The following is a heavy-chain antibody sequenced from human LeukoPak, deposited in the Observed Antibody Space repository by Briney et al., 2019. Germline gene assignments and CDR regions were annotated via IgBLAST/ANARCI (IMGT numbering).Heavy chain of an antibody. D-gene: IGHD3-10*01. CDR1: GFTFSSYS. Sequence: GGSLRLSCAASGFTFSSYSMNWVRQAPGKGLEWVSYISSSGSTIYYADSVKGRFTISRDNAKNSLYLQMNSLRAEDTAVYYCARITYYYGSNYYYGMDVWGQGTTVTVSS. CDR2: ISSSGSTI. CDR3: ARITYYYGSNYYYGMDV. V-gene: IGHV3-48*04. J-gene: IGHJ6*02.